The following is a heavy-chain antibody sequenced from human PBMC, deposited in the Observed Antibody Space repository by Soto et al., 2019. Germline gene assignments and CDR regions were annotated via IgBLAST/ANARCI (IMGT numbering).Heavy chain of an antibody. Sequence: ASVKVSCKASGYTFTSYYMHWVRQAPGQGLEWMGIINPSGGSTSYAQKFQGRVTMTRDTSTSTVYMELSSLRSEDTAVYYCARGPYNWNRVLWYYFDYWGQGTLVTVSS. J-gene: IGHJ4*02. CDR2: INPSGGST. CDR3: ARGPYNWNRVLWYYFDY. D-gene: IGHD1-20*01. V-gene: IGHV1-46*01. CDR1: GYTFTSYY.